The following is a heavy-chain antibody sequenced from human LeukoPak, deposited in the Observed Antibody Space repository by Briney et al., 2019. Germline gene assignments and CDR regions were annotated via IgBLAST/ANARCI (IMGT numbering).Heavy chain of an antibody. CDR2: IYYSGST. D-gene: IGHD5-24*01. Sequence: SETLSLTCTVSGGSISSYYWSWLRQPPGKGLEWIGYIYYSGSTNYNPSLKSRVTISVDTSKNQFSLKLSSVTAADTAVYYCARHADGYNVDYWGQGTLVTVSS. J-gene: IGHJ4*02. V-gene: IGHV4-59*08. CDR3: ARHADGYNVDY. CDR1: GGSISSYY.